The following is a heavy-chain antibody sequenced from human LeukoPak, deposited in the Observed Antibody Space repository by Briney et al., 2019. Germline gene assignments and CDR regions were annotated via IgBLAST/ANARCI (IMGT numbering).Heavy chain of an antibody. CDR2: ISGSGGST. D-gene: IGHD3-10*01. Sequence: GGSLRLSCAASGFTFSSYAMSWVRQAPGKGLEWVSAISGSGGSTYYADSVKGRFTISRDNSKNTLYLQMNSLRAEDTAVYYCARLGSYWGAFDYWGQGTLVTVSS. CDR3: ARLGSYWGAFDY. CDR1: GFTFSSYA. V-gene: IGHV3-23*01. J-gene: IGHJ4*02.